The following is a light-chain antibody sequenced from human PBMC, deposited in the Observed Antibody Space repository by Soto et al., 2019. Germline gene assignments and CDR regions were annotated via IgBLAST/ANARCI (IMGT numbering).Light chain of an antibody. V-gene: IGKV3-20*01. CDR1: QSITDNF. CDR2: GAS. CDR3: QHYSYSPPYT. J-gene: IGKJ2*01. Sequence: EIVLTQSPGTLSLSPGERATLSCRASQSITDNFMGWYQQKPGQAPRLLIYGASNSATGIPDRFIGSGSGTDFTLTISRLEPEDFAVYYCQHYSYSPPYTFGQGTKLEIK.